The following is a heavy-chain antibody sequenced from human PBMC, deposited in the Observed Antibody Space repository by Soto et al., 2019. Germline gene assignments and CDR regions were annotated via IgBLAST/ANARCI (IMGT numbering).Heavy chain of an antibody. CDR2: INHSGST. CDR3: ARLWTPPSGWYGFLNWFDP. Sequence: QVQLQQWGAGLLKPSETLSLTCAVYGGSFSGYYWSWIRQPPGKGLEWIGEINHSGSTNYNPSLKSRVTISVDTSKNQFSLKLSSVTAADTAVYYCARLWTPPSGWYGFLNWFDPWGQGTLVTVSS. V-gene: IGHV4-34*01. D-gene: IGHD6-19*01. J-gene: IGHJ5*02. CDR1: GGSFSGYY.